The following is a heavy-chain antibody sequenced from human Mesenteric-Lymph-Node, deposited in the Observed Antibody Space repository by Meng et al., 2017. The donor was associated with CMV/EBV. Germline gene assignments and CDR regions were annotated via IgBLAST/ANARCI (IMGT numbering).Heavy chain of an antibody. Sequence: GESLKISCATSGLTLSDYYMTWIRQAPGKGLEWVSYIISSGGTIYYADSVKGRFTISRDNAKNSLYLQMNSLRAEDTAVYYCAREYFSGGIPIDYWGQGTLVTSPQ. CDR3: AREYFSGGIPIDY. D-gene: IGHD2-15*01. V-gene: IGHV3-11*04. CDR2: IISSGGTI. J-gene: IGHJ4*02. CDR1: GLTLSDYY.